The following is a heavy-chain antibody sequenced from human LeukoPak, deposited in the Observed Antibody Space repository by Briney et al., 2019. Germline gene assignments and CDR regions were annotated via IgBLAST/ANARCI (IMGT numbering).Heavy chain of an antibody. CDR2: IYSSGST. CDR3: ARSDGYGLVGI. Sequence: PSETLSLTCRVSGASINSGSNYWGWIRQPPGKTLEWIGSIYSSGSTYYNPSLKSRVIIMIDTPKNHFSLTLSSVTAADTAVYYCARSDGYGLVGIWGQGTMVTVSS. D-gene: IGHD3-10*01. V-gene: IGHV4-39*07. CDR1: GASINSGSNY. J-gene: IGHJ3*02.